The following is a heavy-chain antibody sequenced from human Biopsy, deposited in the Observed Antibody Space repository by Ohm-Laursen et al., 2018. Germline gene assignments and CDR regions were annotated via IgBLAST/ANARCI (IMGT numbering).Heavy chain of an antibody. Sequence: GSLRLSCPASGFTFSTYVMTWVRQAPGKGLEWVSGIPGRGRTPSSADSVQGRFTISRDNSKNTVYLQMNGLRAEDTAVYFCAKDRHIVVVTDRQIGAFDIWGQGTMVTVSP. V-gene: IGHV3-23*01. J-gene: IGHJ3*02. CDR1: GFTFSTYV. CDR2: IPGRGRTP. D-gene: IGHD2-21*02. CDR3: AKDRHIVVVTDRQIGAFDI.